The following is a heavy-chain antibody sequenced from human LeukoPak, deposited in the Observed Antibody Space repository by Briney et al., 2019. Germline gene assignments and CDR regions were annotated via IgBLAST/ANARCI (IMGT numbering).Heavy chain of an antibody. CDR1: GFTLSNYW. V-gene: IGHV3-74*01. Sequence: GGSLRLSCAASGFTLSNYWMHWVRQAPGEGLVWVSRIKTDGTITNYADSVKGRFTISRDNAMNTLYLQMNSLRVEDTAVYYCVRVEIGTYHGMDVWGQGTTVTVSS. D-gene: IGHD2-2*01. J-gene: IGHJ6*02. CDR2: IKTDGTIT. CDR3: VRVEIGTYHGMDV.